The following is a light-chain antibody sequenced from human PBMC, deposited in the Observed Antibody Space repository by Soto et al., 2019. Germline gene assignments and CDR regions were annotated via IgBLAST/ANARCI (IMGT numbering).Light chain of an antibody. CDR3: TSYTSSSTHV. J-gene: IGLJ1*01. CDR2: GVT. CDR1: SSDIGGYDY. Sequence: QSALTQPASVSGSPGQSITITCTGTSSDIGGYDYVSWYQHHPGKATKVIIYGVTNRPSGVSHRFSGSKSANTASLTISGLQAEDESDYYCTSYTSSSTHVFGTGTKVTVL. V-gene: IGLV2-14*01.